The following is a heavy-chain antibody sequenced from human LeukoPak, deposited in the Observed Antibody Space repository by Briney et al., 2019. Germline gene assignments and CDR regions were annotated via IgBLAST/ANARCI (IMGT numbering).Heavy chain of an antibody. Sequence: GGSLRLSCAASGFTFSSFSMHWVRQAPGKGLESVSAISSNGGSTYYANSVRGRFTISRDNSKNTLYLQMGSLRAEDMAVYYCAREYYGGYVDYWGQGALVTVSS. CDR3: AREYYGGYVDY. CDR1: GFTFSSFS. V-gene: IGHV3-64*01. J-gene: IGHJ4*02. CDR2: ISSNGGST. D-gene: IGHD3-10*01.